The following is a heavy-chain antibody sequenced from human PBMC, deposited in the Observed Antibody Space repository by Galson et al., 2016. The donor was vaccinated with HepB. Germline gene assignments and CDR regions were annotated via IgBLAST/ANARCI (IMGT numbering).Heavy chain of an antibody. Sequence: SLRLSCAASGFGFSSHLMHWVRQAPGKGLDWVAVISHNGNTKYYADSVKGRFTVSRDSSKNVVTLQMNGLRVEDTALYYCVRGPDTRAMDPGPDFDSWGQGTLVTVSS. J-gene: IGHJ4*02. CDR2: ISHNGNTK. CDR1: GFGFSSHL. V-gene: IGHV3-30*03. CDR3: VRGPDTRAMDPGPDFDS. D-gene: IGHD5-18*01.